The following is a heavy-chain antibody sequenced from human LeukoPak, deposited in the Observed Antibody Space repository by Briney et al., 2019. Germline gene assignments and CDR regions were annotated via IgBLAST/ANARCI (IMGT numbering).Heavy chain of an antibody. CDR2: IFYSGST. CDR1: GGSISSSSHY. J-gene: IGHJ4*02. CDR3: ARGQVAVAGHYTYYFDY. D-gene: IGHD6-19*01. Sequence: PSETLSLTCTVSGGSISSSSHYWGWIRQPPGKGLEWIGYIFYSGSTNYKPSLKSRVTISVDTSKNQFSLKLSSVTASDTAVYYCARGQVAVAGHYTYYFDYWGQGTLVTVSS. V-gene: IGHV4-61*05.